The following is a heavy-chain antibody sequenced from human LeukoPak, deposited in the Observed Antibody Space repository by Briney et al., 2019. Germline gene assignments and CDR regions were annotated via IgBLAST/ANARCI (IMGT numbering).Heavy chain of an antibody. CDR2: INPNSGGT. Sequence: ASVKVSCKASGYTFTGYYMHWVRQAPGQGLEWMGWINPNSGGTNYAQKFQGRVTMTRDTSISTAYMELSRLRSDDTAVYYCAREPIHRPIAAAGTLPDYWGQGTLVTVSS. J-gene: IGHJ4*02. CDR1: GYTFTGYY. CDR3: AREPIHRPIAAAGTLPDY. D-gene: IGHD6-13*01. V-gene: IGHV1-2*02.